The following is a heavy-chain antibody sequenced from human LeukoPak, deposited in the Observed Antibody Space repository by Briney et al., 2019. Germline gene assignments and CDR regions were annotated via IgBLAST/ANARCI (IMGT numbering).Heavy chain of an antibody. CDR2: VNPNSGGA. CDR3: ARGRGPRVPNYYFDY. D-gene: IGHD4/OR15-4a*01. J-gene: IGHJ4*02. V-gene: IGHV1-2*02. CDR1: GYTFTGYY. Sequence: ASVKVSCKASGYTFTGYYIHWVRQAPGQGLEWMGWVNPNSGGANYAQKFQGRVIITRDTSISTAYMELSRLRSDDTAVYYCARGRGPRVPNYYFDYWGQGTLVTVSS.